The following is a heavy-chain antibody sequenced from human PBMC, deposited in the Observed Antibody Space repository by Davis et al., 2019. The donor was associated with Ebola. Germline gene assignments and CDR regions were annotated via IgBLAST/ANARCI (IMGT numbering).Heavy chain of an antibody. D-gene: IGHD3-3*01. J-gene: IGHJ6*02. CDR2: IYYTGST. V-gene: IGHV4-59*01. CDR1: GGSINAYY. Sequence: SETLSLTCTVSGGSINAYYWNWIRQPPGKGLEWIGYIYYTGSTNYNPSLKSRVTISVDTSKNQFSLKLSSVTAADTAVYYCARGGGFYDFWSGYYYGYYYYGMDVWGQGTTVTVSS. CDR3: ARGGGFYDFWSGYYYGYYYYGMDV.